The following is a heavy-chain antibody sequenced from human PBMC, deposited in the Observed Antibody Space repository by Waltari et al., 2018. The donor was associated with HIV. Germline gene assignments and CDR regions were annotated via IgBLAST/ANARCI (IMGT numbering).Heavy chain of an antibody. Sequence: QVQLVASGGGVVEPGLSLMLPGAAHGFASRPYAMHWVRQVPGKGLEWVAIRSYGGRNKDYADTVKGRFTISRDNSKNTVYLQMNSLRCEDTAVYYCARDGHFYDSRPLDYWGQGTLVTVSS. J-gene: IGHJ4*02. V-gene: IGHV3-30*04. D-gene: IGHD3-22*01. CDR2: RSYGGRNK. CDR3: ARDGHFYDSRPLDY. CDR1: GFASRPYA.